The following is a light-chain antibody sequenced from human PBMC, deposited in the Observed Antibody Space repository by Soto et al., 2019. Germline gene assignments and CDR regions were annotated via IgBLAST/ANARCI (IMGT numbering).Light chain of an antibody. Sequence: EIVITQSPATLSVSPGERATLSCRSSQSVSSNVAWYQQKPGQAPRVLIYGASTRATGIPARLSRSGSGTEFTRTISILQSEDFAVYYCQQYNNWPRIFGQETKLEIK. CDR1: QSVSSN. CDR2: GAS. CDR3: QQYNNWPRI. J-gene: IGKJ2*01. V-gene: IGKV3-15*01.